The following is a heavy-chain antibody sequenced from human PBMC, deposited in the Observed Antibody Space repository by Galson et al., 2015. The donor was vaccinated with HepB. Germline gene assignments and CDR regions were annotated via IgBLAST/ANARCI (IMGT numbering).Heavy chain of an antibody. V-gene: IGHV1-69*04. CDR2: VIPILDVA. CDR3: ARGDDILTGISSPWGAFDI. CDR1: GGTFTKYA. J-gene: IGHJ3*02. Sequence: SVKVSCKASGGTFTKYAISWVRQVPGQGPEWMGRVIPILDVADYAQKFQDRLTITADKSTSTAYMELSSLRFDDTAVYYCARGDDILTGISSPWGAFDIWGQGTVVTVS. D-gene: IGHD3-9*01.